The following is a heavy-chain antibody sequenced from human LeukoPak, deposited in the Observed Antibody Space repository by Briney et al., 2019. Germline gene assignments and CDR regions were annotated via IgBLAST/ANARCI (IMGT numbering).Heavy chain of an antibody. V-gene: IGHV4-39*07. CDR2: IYYTGST. Sequence: SETLSLTCTVSSGSVSSRFYYWGWIRQPPGKGLEWIGSIYYTGSTYYNPSLESRVTISVDTSKNQFSLKLSSVTAADTAVYYCARALRRGYFDYWGQGTLVTVSS. CDR3: ARALRRGYFDY. J-gene: IGHJ4*02. D-gene: IGHD3-10*01. CDR1: SGSVSSRFYY.